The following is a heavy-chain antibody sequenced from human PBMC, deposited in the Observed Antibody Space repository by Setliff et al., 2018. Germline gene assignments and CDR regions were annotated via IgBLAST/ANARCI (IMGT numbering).Heavy chain of an antibody. J-gene: IGHJ1*01. CDR3: AREEGLQFLEWLSYFQH. Sequence: RASVKVSCAASGFTFSSYSMNWVRQAPGKGLEWVSYISSSSSTIYYADSVKGRFTISRDNAKNSLYLQMNSLRAEDTAVYYCAREEGLQFLEWLSYFQHWGQGTLVTVSS. CDR1: GFTFSSYS. V-gene: IGHV3-48*01. CDR2: ISSSSSTI. D-gene: IGHD3-3*01.